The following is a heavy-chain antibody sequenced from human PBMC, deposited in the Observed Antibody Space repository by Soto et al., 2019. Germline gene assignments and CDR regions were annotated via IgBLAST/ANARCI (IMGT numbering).Heavy chain of an antibody. CDR2: IIPILGIA. V-gene: IGHV1-69*02. Sequence: QVQLVQSGAEVKKPGSSVKVSCKASGGTFSSYTISWVRQAPGQGLEWMGRIIPILGIANYAQKFQGRVTIXAXXSTSTAYMELSSLRSEDTAVYYCAREGTLTGTTDYWGQGTLVTVSS. CDR3: AREGTLTGTTDY. J-gene: IGHJ4*02. D-gene: IGHD1-20*01. CDR1: GGTFSSYT.